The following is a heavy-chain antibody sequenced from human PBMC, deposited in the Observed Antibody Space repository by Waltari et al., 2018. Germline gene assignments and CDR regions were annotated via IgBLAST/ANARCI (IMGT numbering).Heavy chain of an antibody. V-gene: IGHV4-34*01. D-gene: IGHD3-10*01. CDR1: GGSFSGYY. CDR2: INHSGST. Sequence: QVQLQQWGAGLLKPSETLSLTCAVYGGSFSGYYWSWIRQPPGKGREWIGEINHSGSTNYNPSLKSRVTISVDTSKNQFSLKLSSVTAADTAVYYCARDRTITMVRGVYYYYGMDVWGQGTTVTVSS. CDR3: ARDRTITMVRGVYYYYGMDV. J-gene: IGHJ6*02.